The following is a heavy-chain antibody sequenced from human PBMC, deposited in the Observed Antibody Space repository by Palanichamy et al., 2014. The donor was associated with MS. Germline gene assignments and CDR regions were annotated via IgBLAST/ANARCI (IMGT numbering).Heavy chain of an antibody. Sequence: QVQLVESGGGVVQPGRSLRLSCAASGFTFSSYGMHWVRQAPGKGLEWVAVIWYDGSNKYYADSVKGRFTISRDNFKNTLYLQMNSLRAEDTAVYYCARRNGDYYDSSGPNWFDPWGQGTLVTVSS. CDR3: ARRNGDYYDSSGPNWFDP. J-gene: IGHJ5*02. D-gene: IGHD3-22*01. CDR1: GFTFSSYG. V-gene: IGHV3-33*01. CDR2: IWYDGSNK.